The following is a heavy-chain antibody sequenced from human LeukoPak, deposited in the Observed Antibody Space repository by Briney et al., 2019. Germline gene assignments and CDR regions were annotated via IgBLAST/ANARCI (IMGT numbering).Heavy chain of an antibody. CDR2: ISGSGGST. D-gene: IGHD4-23*01. CDR3: AKDPTTVVTPYYFDY. J-gene: IGHJ4*02. V-gene: IGHV3-23*01. Sequence: GGSLRLSCAAFGFTFSSYAMSWVRQAPGKGLEWVSAISGSGGSTYYADSVKGRFTISRDNSKNTLYLQMNSLRAEDTAVYYCAKDPTTVVTPYYFDYWGQGTLVTVSS. CDR1: GFTFSSYA.